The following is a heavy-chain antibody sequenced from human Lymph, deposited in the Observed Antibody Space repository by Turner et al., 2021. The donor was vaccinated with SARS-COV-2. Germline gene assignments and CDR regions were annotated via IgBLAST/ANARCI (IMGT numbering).Heavy chain of an antibody. D-gene: IGHD3-3*01. J-gene: IGHJ6*02. CDR1: GYTFTGSY. V-gene: IGHV1-2*02. CDR3: ARDVERYNDFWSGYSGGYGMDV. CDR2: INTNSGGT. Sequence: QVQLVQSGAEVKKPGASVKVSCRASGYTFTGSYMHWARPAPGQGLEWMGWINTNSGGTNYAQKFQGRVTMTRDTSISAAYMELSRLRSDDTAVYYCARDVERYNDFWSGYSGGYGMDVWGQGTTVTVSS.